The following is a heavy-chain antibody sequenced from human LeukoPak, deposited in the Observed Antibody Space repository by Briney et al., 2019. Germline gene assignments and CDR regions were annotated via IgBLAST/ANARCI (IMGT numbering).Heavy chain of an antibody. CDR1: GGTFSSYA. J-gene: IGHJ6*03. D-gene: IGHD2-2*01. V-gene: IGHV1-69*05. CDR2: IIPIFGTA. CDR3: ARNPRCSSTSCQDLFYYYYYMDV. Sequence: SVKVSCKASGGTFSSYAISWVRQAPGQGLEWMGGIIPIFGTANYAQKFQGRVTITTDESTSTAYMELSSLRSEDTAVYYCARNPRCSSTSCQDLFYYYYYMDVWGKGTTVTVSS.